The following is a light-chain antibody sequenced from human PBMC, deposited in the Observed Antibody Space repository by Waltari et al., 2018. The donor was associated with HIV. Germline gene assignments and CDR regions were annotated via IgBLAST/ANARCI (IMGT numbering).Light chain of an antibody. CDR1: SSDVGGYNY. Sequence: QSALTQPASVSGSPGQSITISCTGTSSDVGGYNYVSWYQQHPGKAPKLMIYEVSNRPSGVSNRCSGSKSGNTASLTSSGLQAEDEADYYCSSYTSSSTPWVFGGGTKLTVL. CDR3: SSYTSSSTPWV. J-gene: IGLJ3*02. CDR2: EVS. V-gene: IGLV2-14*01.